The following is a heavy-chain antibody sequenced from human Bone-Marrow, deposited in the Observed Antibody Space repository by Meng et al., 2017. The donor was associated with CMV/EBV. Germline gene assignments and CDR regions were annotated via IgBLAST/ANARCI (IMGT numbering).Heavy chain of an antibody. CDR2: INSDGSST. CDR1: GFTFSSYW. J-gene: IGHJ6*02. CDR3: ARDLRFLTRSVGMDV. D-gene: IGHD3-3*01. V-gene: IGHV3-74*01. Sequence: GESLKISCAASGFTFSSYWMHWVRQAPGKGLVWVSRINSDGSSTSYADSVQGRFTISRDNAKNTLYLQMNSLRAEDTAVYYCARDLRFLTRSVGMDVWGQGTTVTVSS.